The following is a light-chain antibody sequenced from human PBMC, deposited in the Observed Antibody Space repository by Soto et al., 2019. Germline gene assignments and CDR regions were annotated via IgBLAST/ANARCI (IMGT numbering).Light chain of an antibody. CDR1: QRVSSSS. Sequence: EIVLTQSPGTLSFSPGEIATLSFRASQRVSSSSLAWYQHKPGQSPRLLIFGVSSRATDIPDRFSGSGSGTDFTLTINRLEPEDFAVYYCQQYSISSTFGQGTKVDIK. J-gene: IGKJ1*01. CDR3: QQYSISST. CDR2: GVS. V-gene: IGKV3-20*01.